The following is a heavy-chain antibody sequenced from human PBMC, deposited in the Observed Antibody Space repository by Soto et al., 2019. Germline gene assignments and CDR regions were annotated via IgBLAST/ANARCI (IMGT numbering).Heavy chain of an antibody. Sequence: GGSLRLSCAASGFTSSSSAISWVRQAPGKGLEWVSAVSANGQGIYYADSVRGRFTISRDNSKNTVFLHMDSLSAEDTAVYYCAKDRHYPRDYFHYWGQGTLVTVS. V-gene: IGHV3-23*01. CDR2: VSANGQGI. J-gene: IGHJ4*02. CDR3: AKDRHYPRDYFHY. CDR1: GFTSSSSA. D-gene: IGHD3-10*01.